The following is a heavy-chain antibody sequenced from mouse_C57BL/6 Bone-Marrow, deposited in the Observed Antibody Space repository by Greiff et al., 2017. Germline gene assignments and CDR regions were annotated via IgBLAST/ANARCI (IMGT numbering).Heavy chain of an antibody. V-gene: IGHV14-1*01. CDR3: TTSGILLRTGYAMDY. D-gene: IGHD1-1*01. Sequence: EVQLQQSGAELVRPGASVKLSCTASGFNIKDYYMHWVKQRPEQGLEWIGRIDPEDGDTEYAPKFQGKATMTADTSSNTAYLQLSSLTSEDTAVYYCTTSGILLRTGYAMDYWGQGTSVTVSS. J-gene: IGHJ4*01. CDR1: GFNIKDYY. CDR2: IDPEDGDT.